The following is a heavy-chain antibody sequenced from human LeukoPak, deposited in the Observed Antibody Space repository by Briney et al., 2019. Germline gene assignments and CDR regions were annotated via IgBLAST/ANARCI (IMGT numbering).Heavy chain of an antibody. J-gene: IGHJ5*02. D-gene: IGHD2-2*01. CDR2: ISASGGST. V-gene: IGHV3-23*01. CDR3: ASDPIVVVPAAIGVWFDP. CDR1: GITVYNNY. Sequence: QSGGSLRLSCAASGITVYNNYMSWVRQAPGKGLEWVTVISASGGSTSYADSVKGRFTISRDNSKNTLYLQMNSLRAEDTAVYYCASDPIVVVPAAIGVWFDPWGQGTLVTVSS.